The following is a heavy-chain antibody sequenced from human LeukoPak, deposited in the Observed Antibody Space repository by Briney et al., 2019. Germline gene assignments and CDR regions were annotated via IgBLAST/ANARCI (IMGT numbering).Heavy chain of an antibody. D-gene: IGHD5-18*01. CDR3: ARDRGIRYFDY. V-gene: IGHV4-61*02. CDR1: GGSVSSGSYY. J-gene: IGHJ4*02. CDR2: IYASGST. Sequence: PSETLSLTCTVSGGSVSSGSYYWSWIRQPAGKGLEWIGRIYASGSTNYNPSLKSRVTISVDTSKNQFSLKLSSVTAADTAVYYCARDRGIRYFDYWGQGTLVTVSS.